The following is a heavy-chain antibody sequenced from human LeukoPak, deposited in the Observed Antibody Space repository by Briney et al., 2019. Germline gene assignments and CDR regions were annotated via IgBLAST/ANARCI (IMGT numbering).Heavy chain of an antibody. CDR3: ARGVGYCSGGSCQAPFDY. D-gene: IGHD2-15*01. V-gene: IGHV4-59*12. Sequence: SETLSLTCTVSGGSISSYYWSWIRQPPGKGLEWIGYIYYSGSTNYNPSLKSRVTISVDTSKNQFSLKLSSVTAADTAVYYCARGVGYCSGGSCQAPFDYWGQGTLVTVSS. CDR1: GGSISSYY. J-gene: IGHJ4*02. CDR2: IYYSGST.